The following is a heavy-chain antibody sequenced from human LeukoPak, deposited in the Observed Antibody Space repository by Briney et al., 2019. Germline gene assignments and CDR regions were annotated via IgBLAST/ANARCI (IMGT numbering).Heavy chain of an antibody. D-gene: IGHD3-10*01. V-gene: IGHV1-2*02. Sequence: ASVKVSCTASGYTVTDYYVHWVRQAPGQGLEWKGWINPNSGGTDFAQKFQGRVTMTRDTSISTVYMELSRLRSDDTAAYYCARQAGSGTYYFDYWGQGTPVTVSS. CDR3: ARQAGSGTYYFDY. J-gene: IGHJ4*02. CDR1: GYTVTDYY. CDR2: INPNSGGT.